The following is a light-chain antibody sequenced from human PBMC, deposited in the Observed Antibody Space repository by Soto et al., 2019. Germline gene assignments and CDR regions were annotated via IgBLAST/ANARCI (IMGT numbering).Light chain of an antibody. J-gene: IGKJ1*01. CDR3: QHYIGYSGM. V-gene: IGKV1-5*03. CDR2: KAS. CDR1: LSLNSW. Sequence: DIQMTQSPSTLSASVGDRVTITCRASLSLNSWLAWYQHKPGKAPKLLIHKASILASGVPSRFSGSDSGAEFTLTISSLQPDDFATYYCQHYIGYSGMFGQGTKVDIK.